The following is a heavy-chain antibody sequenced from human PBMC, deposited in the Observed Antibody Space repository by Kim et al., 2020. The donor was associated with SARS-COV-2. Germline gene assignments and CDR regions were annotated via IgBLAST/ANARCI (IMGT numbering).Heavy chain of an antibody. Sequence: ASVKVSCKASGYTFTSYDINWVRQATGQGLEWMGWMNPNSGNTGYAQKFQGRVTMTRNTSISTAYMELSSLRSEDTAVYYCASGELMCSSTSCYIGYYFDYWGQGTLVTVSS. CDR2: MNPNSGNT. CDR3: ASGELMCSSTSCYIGYYFDY. J-gene: IGHJ4*02. D-gene: IGHD2-2*02. V-gene: IGHV1-8*01. CDR1: GYTFTSYD.